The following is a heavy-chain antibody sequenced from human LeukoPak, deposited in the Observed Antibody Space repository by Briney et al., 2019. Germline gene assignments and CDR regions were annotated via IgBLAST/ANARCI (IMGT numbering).Heavy chain of an antibody. CDR2: IYTSGST. Sequence: SETLSLTCTVSGGSISSYYWSWIRQPAGKGLEWIGRIYTSGSTNYNPSLKSRVTMSVDTSKNQFSLKLSSVTAADTAVYYCAGTYYDILTGLYYFDYWGQGTLVTVSS. D-gene: IGHD3-9*01. CDR1: GGSISSYY. CDR3: AGTYYDILTGLYYFDY. V-gene: IGHV4-4*07. J-gene: IGHJ4*02.